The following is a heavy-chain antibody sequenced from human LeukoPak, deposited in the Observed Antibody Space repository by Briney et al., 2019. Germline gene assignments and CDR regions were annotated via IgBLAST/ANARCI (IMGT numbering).Heavy chain of an antibody. D-gene: IGHD2-2*02. V-gene: IGHV1-69*01. CDR3: ARPDIVVVPAAIRDYYYYMDV. CDR1: GGTFSSYA. CDR2: IIPIFGTA. Sequence: ASVKVSCKASGGTFSSYAISWVRQAPGQGLEWMGGIIPIFGTANYAQKFQGRVTITADESTSTAYMELSSLRSEDTAVYYCARPDIVVVPAAIRDYYYYMDVWGKGTTVTVSS. J-gene: IGHJ6*03.